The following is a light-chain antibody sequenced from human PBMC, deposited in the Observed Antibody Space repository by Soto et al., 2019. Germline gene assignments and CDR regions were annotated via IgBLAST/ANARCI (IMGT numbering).Light chain of an antibody. V-gene: IGKV3-15*01. CDR2: GAS. J-gene: IGKJ5*01. CDR3: QQRSNWPPTIT. CDR1: QSVSSN. Sequence: EIVLTQSPATLSVSPGGSATLSCRASQSVSSNLAWYQQKPGQAPRLLIYGASTRATGIPARFSGSGSGTEFTLSISSLQSEDFAVYYCQQRSNWPPTITFGQGTRLEIK.